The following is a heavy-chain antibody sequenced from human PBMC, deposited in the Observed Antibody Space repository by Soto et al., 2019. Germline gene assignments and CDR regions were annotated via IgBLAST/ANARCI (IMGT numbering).Heavy chain of an antibody. D-gene: IGHD1-26*01. Sequence: GGSLRLSCAASGFTFSSYAMHWVRQAPGKGLEWVAVISYDGSNKYYADSVKGRFTISRDNSKNTLYLQMNSLRAEDTAVYYCARDFTPRGSYYFSYFDYWGQGTLVTVSS. CDR1: GFTFSSYA. CDR3: ARDFTPRGSYYFSYFDY. J-gene: IGHJ4*02. V-gene: IGHV3-30-3*01. CDR2: ISYDGSNK.